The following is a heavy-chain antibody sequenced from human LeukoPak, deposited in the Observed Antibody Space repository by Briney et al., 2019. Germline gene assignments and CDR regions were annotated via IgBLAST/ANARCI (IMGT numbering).Heavy chain of an antibody. Sequence: PSETLSLTCTVSGGSISSYYWSWIRQPAGKRLEWIGRIYTSGSTNYIPSLKSRVTMSVDTSNNLFSLKLSSVTAADTAVYYCERYRGIEAASDAFDIWGQGTMDTVSS. V-gene: IGHV4-4*07. J-gene: IGHJ3*02. CDR1: GGSISSYY. CDR3: ERYRGIEAASDAFDI. CDR2: IYTSGST. D-gene: IGHD6-25*01.